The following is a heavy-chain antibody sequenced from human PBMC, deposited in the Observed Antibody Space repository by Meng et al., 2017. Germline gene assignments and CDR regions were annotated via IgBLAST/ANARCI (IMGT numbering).Heavy chain of an antibody. D-gene: IGHD3-10*02. J-gene: IGHJ4*02. CDR1: GDSVSSDSAA. V-gene: IGHV6-1*01. CDR3: ASGWSMFQT. CDR2: TYYRSKWYN. Sequence: HLQQSGPGLMKPSQTLSLPCAFSGDSVSSDSAAWNWIRQSPSRGLEWLGRTYYRSKWYNDFAVSVKSRIIINPDTSKNHFSLQLNSVTPEDTAVYYCASGWSMFQTWGQGTLVTVSS.